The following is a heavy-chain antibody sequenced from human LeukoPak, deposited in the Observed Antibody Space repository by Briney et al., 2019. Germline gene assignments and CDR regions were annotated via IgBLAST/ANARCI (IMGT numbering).Heavy chain of an antibody. Sequence: GASVKVSCKASGGTFSSYAISWVRQAPGQGLEWMGGIIPIFGTANYAQKFQGRVTITADESTGTAYMELSSLRSEDTAVYYCARATHQMPYSSSWYGIDYWGQGTLVTVSS. CDR3: ARATHQMPYSSSWYGIDY. D-gene: IGHD6-13*01. J-gene: IGHJ4*02. CDR2: IIPIFGTA. V-gene: IGHV1-69*13. CDR1: GGTFSSYA.